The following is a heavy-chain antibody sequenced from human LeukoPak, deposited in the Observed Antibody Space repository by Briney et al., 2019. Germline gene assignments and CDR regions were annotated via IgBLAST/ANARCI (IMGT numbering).Heavy chain of an antibody. V-gene: IGHV3-74*01. CDR1: GFTFSNYW. J-gene: IGHJ5*02. CDR2: INSDGSST. CDR3: APNWFDP. Sequence: GGSLRLSCAASGFTFSNYWMHWVRQAPGKGPVWVSRINSDGSSTNYADSVKGRFTISRDNAKNTLYLQMNSLRAEDTAVYYCAPNWFDPWGQGTLVTVSS.